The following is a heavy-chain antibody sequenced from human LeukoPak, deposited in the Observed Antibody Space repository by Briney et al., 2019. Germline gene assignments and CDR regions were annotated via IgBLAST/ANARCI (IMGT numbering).Heavy chain of an antibody. Sequence: PSETLSLTCTVSGGSISSYYWSWIRQPAGKGLEWIGRIYISGSTNYNPSLKSRVTMSVDTSKNQFSLKLSSVTAADTAVYYCARVATGQQNYYILNDYYKQTNWFDPWGQGTLVTVSS. CDR3: ARVATGQQNYYILNDYYKQTNWFDP. CDR2: IYISGST. V-gene: IGHV4-4*07. J-gene: IGHJ5*02. D-gene: IGHD3-9*01. CDR1: GGSISSYY.